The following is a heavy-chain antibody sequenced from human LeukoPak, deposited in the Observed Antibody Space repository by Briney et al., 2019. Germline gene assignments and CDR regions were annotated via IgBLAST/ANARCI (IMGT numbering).Heavy chain of an antibody. CDR3: AREIGDCSGTSCPYFDY. CDR2: ISSDGFNK. Sequence: PGGSLRLSSAASGFTFSRYAIPWVRQAPGKGLGWVTAISSDGFNKYYAESVKGRFTISRDNSRNTLFLQMNSLRAEDSAVYYCAREIGDCSGTSCPYFDYWGQGSLVTVSS. CDR1: GFTFSRYA. V-gene: IGHV3-30*04. D-gene: IGHD2-2*03. J-gene: IGHJ4*02.